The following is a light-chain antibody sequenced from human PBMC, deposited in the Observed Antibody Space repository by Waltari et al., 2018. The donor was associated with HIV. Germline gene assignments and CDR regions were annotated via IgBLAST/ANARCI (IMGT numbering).Light chain of an antibody. CDR1: QGIAHA. CDR3: QQFNSYPNT. J-gene: IGKJ4*01. Sequence: AIQLTLSQSSLSASVGDRVTLTCRASQGIAHALAWYQQKPGKPPKVLIFDASNLEGGVSSRFSGSGSGTEFTLTINSLQPEDFATYFCQQFNSYPNTFGGGTKVEIK. V-gene: IGKV1-13*02. CDR2: DAS.